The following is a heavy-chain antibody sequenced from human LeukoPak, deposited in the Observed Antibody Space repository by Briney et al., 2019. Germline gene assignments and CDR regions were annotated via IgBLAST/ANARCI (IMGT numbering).Heavy chain of an antibody. CDR2: ISSSSSYI. V-gene: IGHV3-21*01. CDR1: GFTFSSYS. Sequence: GGSLRLSRAASGFTFSSYSMNWVRQAPGKGLEWVSSISSSSSYIYYADSVKGRFTISRDNAKNSLYLQMNGLRAEDTAVYYCASGSVDTAMVPFDYWGQGTLVTVSS. CDR3: ASGSVDTAMVPFDY. D-gene: IGHD5-18*01. J-gene: IGHJ4*02.